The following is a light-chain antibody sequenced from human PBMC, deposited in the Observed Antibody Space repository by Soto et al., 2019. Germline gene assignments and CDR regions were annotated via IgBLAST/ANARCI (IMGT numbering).Light chain of an antibody. CDR2: AAS. CDR1: QSISSY. J-gene: IGKJ4*01. CDR3: QQSYSTPAALT. Sequence: DIQMTQSPSSLSASVGDRVTITCRASQSISSYLHWYQQKPGKAPKLLIYAASSLQSGVPSRFSGSGSGTDFTLTISSLQPEDFASYYCQQSYSTPAALTFGGGTKVEIK. V-gene: IGKV1-39*01.